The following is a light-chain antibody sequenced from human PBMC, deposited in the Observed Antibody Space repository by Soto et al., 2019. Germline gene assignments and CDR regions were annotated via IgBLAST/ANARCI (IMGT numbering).Light chain of an antibody. Sequence: VLTHSPVTLSLSPGEIATFSCRASQSFRGLLAWYQQKPGQAPRLLIYDAYNRATGIPPRFSGSGSGTDFTLTISSLEPEDSAVYYCQQRHMWPITFGQGTRLEIK. CDR2: DAY. CDR3: QQRHMWPIT. J-gene: IGKJ5*01. V-gene: IGKV3-11*01. CDR1: QSFRGL.